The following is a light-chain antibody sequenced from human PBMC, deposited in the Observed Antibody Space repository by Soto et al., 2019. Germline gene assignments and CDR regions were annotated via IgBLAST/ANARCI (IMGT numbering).Light chain of an antibody. CDR1: SREVGGYNY. CDR3: SSHTSYNPRV. V-gene: IGLV2-14*01. J-gene: IGLJ1*01. Sequence: PQTDSVYGSRGQSLAVSCTGTSREVGGYNYVSWYQQHPGKAPKLMIHEVSNRPSGVSDRFSGSKSGNTASLTISGLQADDEADYYCSSHTSYNPRVFGTGTKVTVL. CDR2: EVS.